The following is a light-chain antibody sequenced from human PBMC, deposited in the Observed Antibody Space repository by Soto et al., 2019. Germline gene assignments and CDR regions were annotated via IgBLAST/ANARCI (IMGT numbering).Light chain of an antibody. CDR1: QSLSSN. CDR3: QQYNNWPPAIT. V-gene: IGKV3-15*01. CDR2: GAS. J-gene: IGKJ5*01. Sequence: EIVMTQSPAPLSVSPGERATLSCRASQSLSSNLAWYQQKPGQAPRLLIYGASTRATGIPARFSGSGSGTEFTLTISSLQSEDFAVYYCQQYNNWPPAITFGQGTRLEIK.